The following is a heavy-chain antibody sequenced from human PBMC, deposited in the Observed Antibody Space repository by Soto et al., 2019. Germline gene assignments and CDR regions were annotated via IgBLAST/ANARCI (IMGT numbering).Heavy chain of an antibody. Sequence: QVQLVQSGAEVKKPGSSVKVSCKASGGTFSSYAISWVRQAPGQGLEWMGGIIPIFGTANYAQKFQGRVTITADESTSTAYVGRSSLRSEDTAVYYCARDYYDSGSYYHPFDDWGQGTLVTVSS. CDR2: IIPIFGTA. CDR3: ARDYYDSGSYYHPFDD. CDR1: GGTFSSYA. D-gene: IGHD3-10*01. V-gene: IGHV1-69*01. J-gene: IGHJ4*02.